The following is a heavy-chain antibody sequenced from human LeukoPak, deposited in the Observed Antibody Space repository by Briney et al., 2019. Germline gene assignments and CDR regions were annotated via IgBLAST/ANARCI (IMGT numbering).Heavy chain of an antibody. CDR2: IYSGGST. D-gene: IGHD6-19*01. J-gene: IGHJ3*02. Sequence: GGCLRLSCAASGFTVTSNYMSWVRQAPGKGLEWVSVIYSGGSTYYADSVKGRFTISRDNSKNTLYLQMNSLRAEDTAVYYCARGGETGSGWYEHAFDIWGQGTMVTVSS. CDR3: ARGGETGSGWYEHAFDI. CDR1: GFTVTSNY. V-gene: IGHV3-66*01.